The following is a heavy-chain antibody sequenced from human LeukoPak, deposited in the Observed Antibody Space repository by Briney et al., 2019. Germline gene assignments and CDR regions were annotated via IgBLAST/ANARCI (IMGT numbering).Heavy chain of an antibody. V-gene: IGHV1-18*01. J-gene: IGHJ4*02. CDR1: GYTFTSYG. CDR2: ISAYNGNT. D-gene: IGHD3-10*01. Sequence: ASAKVSCKASGYTFTSYGISWVRQAPGQGLEWMGWISAYNGNTNYALKLQGRVTTTTDTSTSTAYMELRSLRSDDTAVYYCARVFYYGSGMEQTFDYWGQGTLVTVSS. CDR3: ARVFYYGSGMEQTFDY.